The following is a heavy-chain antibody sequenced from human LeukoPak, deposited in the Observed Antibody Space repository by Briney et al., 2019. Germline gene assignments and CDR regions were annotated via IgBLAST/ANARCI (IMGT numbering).Heavy chain of an antibody. Sequence: SETLSLTCAVYGGSFSNYYWSWIRQPSGKGLEWIGEINDSGRTNYNPSLMSRVTVSVDTSKNQFSLRLTSVTATDTAVYYCARRWNYGRNYYIDVWGNGATVSLSS. CDR1: GGSFSNYY. CDR3: ARRWNYGRNYYIDV. CDR2: INDSGRT. D-gene: IGHD1-7*01. J-gene: IGHJ6*03. V-gene: IGHV4-34*01.